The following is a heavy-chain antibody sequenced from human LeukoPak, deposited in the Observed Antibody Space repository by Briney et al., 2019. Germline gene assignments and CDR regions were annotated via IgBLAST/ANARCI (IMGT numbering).Heavy chain of an antibody. Sequence: GGSLRLSCAASGFTFSSYEMNWVRQAPGKGLEWVSYISSSGSTIYYADSVKGRFTISRDNSKNTLYLQMNSLRAEDTAVYYCANGEMEGYCSGGSCSYFDYWGQGTLVTVSS. CDR2: ISSSGSTI. CDR1: GFTFSSYE. J-gene: IGHJ4*02. V-gene: IGHV3-48*03. D-gene: IGHD2-15*01. CDR3: ANGEMEGYCSGGSCSYFDY.